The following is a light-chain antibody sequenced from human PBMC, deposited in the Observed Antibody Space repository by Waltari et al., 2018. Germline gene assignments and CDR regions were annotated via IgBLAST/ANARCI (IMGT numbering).Light chain of an antibody. Sequence: IVMTQTPLSLSLTPGQSASISCKSSQSLLHTDGKTYLHWYLQKPGQPPQLLMYEVSRRFTGVPERFSGSGSGTDFTLMIRRVEADDVGIYYCMQGIHLISFGQGTRLEIK. V-gene: IGKV2-29*02. J-gene: IGKJ5*01. CDR3: MQGIHLIS. CDR1: QSLLHTDGKTY. CDR2: EVS.